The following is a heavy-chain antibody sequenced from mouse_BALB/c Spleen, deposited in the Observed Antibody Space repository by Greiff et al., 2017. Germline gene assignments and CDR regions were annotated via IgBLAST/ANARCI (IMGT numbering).Heavy chain of an antibody. CDR2: ISNGGGST. J-gene: IGHJ2*01. Sequence: EVQLVESGGGLVQPGGSLKLSCAASGFTFSSYTMSWVRQTPEKRLEWVAYISNGGGSTYYPDTVKGRFTISRDNAKNTLYLQMSSLKSEDTAMYYCARAMIFDYWGQGTTLTVSS. D-gene: IGHD2-3*01. V-gene: IGHV5-12-2*01. CDR3: ARAMIFDY. CDR1: GFTFSSYT.